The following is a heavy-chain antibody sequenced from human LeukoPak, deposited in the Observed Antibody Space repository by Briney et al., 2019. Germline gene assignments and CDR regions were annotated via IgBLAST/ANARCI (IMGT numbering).Heavy chain of an antibody. CDR2: ISAYNGNT. J-gene: IGHJ4*02. CDR1: GYTFTSYG. CDR3: ASSRGYSYGYNY. V-gene: IGHV1-18*01. D-gene: IGHD5-18*01. Sequence: GASVKVSCKASGYTFTSYGISWVRQAPGQGLEWMGWISAYNGNTNYAQKFQGRVTITADESTSTAYMELSSLRSEDTAVYYCASSRGYSYGYNYWGQGTLVTVSS.